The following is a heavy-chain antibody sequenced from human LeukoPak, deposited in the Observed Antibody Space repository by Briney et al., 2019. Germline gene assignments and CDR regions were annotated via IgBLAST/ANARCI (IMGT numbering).Heavy chain of an antibody. J-gene: IGHJ2*01. D-gene: IGHD2-15*01. CDR1: GLSVSSNF. Sequence: GGSLRLSCAATGLSVSSNFMSWVRQAPGKGLEWVSVIYGGGSTYYADSVKGRFTISRDNAKLYLQMNSLRAEDTAVYYCAGGQGWHFDLWGRGTLNTVSS. V-gene: IGHV3-53*01. CDR3: AGGQGWHFDL. CDR2: IYGGGST.